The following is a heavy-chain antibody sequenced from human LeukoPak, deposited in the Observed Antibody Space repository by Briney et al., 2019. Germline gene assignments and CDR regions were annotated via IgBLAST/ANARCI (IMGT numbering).Heavy chain of an antibody. CDR3: AREYSSGGYNWFDP. D-gene: IGHD6-19*01. V-gene: IGHV4-59*01. CDR1: GGSISSYY. J-gene: IGHJ5*02. CDR2: IYYSGST. Sequence: SETLSLTCTVSGGSISSYYWSWIRQPPGKGLEWIGYIYYSGSTNYNPSLKSRVTISVDTSKNQFSLKLSSVTAADTAVYYCAREYSSGGYNWFDPWGQETLVTVSS.